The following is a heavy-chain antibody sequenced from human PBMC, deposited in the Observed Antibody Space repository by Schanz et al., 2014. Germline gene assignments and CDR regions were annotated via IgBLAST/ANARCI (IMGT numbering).Heavy chain of an antibody. CDR2: IYMDGSGR. J-gene: IGHJ6*02. CDR1: GFTFSRYW. D-gene: IGHD2-15*01. Sequence: GQLVESGGGVVQPGRSLRLSCAASGFTFSRYWMQWVRQAPGKGLVWVSRIYMDGSGRDYGDSVKGRFTVSRDNGKNSLYLQRDRLRTEDTAVNYCARDKRQCSGPCSRGSCHPGGVDVWGQGTTVIVSS. V-gene: IGHV3-74*01. CDR3: ARDKRQCSGPCSRGSCHPGGVDV.